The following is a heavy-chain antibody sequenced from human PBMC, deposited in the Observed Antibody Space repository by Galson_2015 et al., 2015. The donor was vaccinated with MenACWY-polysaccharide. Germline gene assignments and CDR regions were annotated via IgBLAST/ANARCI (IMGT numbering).Heavy chain of an antibody. CDR2: MSPNSGKT. Sequence: SVKVSCKASGYTFTSYDIIWVRQATGQGLEWMGWMSPNSGKTGYAQKFQGRLTMTRNTSTTTAYMDLSSLRPEDTAMYFCSRGGYSGSPTYWGQGTLVTVSS. CDR3: SRGGYSGSPTY. D-gene: IGHD5-12*01. V-gene: IGHV1-8*01. CDR1: GYTFTSYD. J-gene: IGHJ4*02.